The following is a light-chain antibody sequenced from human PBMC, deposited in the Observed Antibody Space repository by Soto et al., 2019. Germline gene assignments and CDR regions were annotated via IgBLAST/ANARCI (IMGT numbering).Light chain of an antibody. CDR3: GSWDSSLSAYV. CDR1: SSNIGGNS. CDR2: DDN. J-gene: IGLJ1*01. V-gene: IGLV1-51*01. Sequence: QSALTQPASVSESPGQSLTISCSGSSSNIGGNSVSWYQQLPGTAPKLLIYDDNKRPSGIPDRFSGSKSGTSATLGITGFQTGDEADYYCGSWDSSLSAYVFGTGTKVTVL.